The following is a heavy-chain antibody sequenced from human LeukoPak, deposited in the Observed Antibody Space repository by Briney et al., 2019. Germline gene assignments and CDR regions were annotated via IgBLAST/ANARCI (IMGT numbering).Heavy chain of an antibody. CDR1: GGTFSSYA. D-gene: IGHD2-15*01. Sequence: SVKVSCKASGGTFSSYAISWVRQAPGQGLEWMGGIIPIFGTANYAQKFQGRVTITADKSTSTAYMELSSLRSEDTAVYYCAGSKGGSKGGGPPSFDLWGRGTLVTVSS. CDR3: AGSKGGSKGGGPPSFDL. V-gene: IGHV1-69*06. CDR2: IIPIFGTA. J-gene: IGHJ2*01.